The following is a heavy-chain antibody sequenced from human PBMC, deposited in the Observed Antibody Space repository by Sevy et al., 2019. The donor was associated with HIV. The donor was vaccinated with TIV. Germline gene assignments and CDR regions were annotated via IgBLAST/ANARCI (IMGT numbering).Heavy chain of an antibody. V-gene: IGHV3-49*03. D-gene: IGHD6-19*01. CDR2: IRNKAYDGTT. CDR3: TRDPTEGIAVAGNWYDP. CDR1: GFTFGDYA. J-gene: IGHJ5*02. Sequence: GGSLRLSCKASGFTFGDYAMSWFRQAPGKGLEWVGFIRNKAYDGTTEYAASVKGRFTIKRDDSKIIADLQMNSLKTEDTAVYYCTRDPTEGIAVAGNWYDPWGQGTLVTVSS.